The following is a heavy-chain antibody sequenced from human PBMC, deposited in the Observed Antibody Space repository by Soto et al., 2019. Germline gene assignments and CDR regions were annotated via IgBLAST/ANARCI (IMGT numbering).Heavy chain of an antibody. Sequence: QITLKESGPTLVKPTQTLTLTCTFSGFSLSTSGVGVVWIRQPPGKALEWLGIIYWDDDKRYSPSLKSRLTXTXHXFKHQVVLTMTNMDPVDTGTYYCAHNLVAGTSWFDPWGQGTLVTVSS. V-gene: IGHV2-5*02. J-gene: IGHJ5*02. D-gene: IGHD6-19*01. CDR3: AHNLVAGTSWFDP. CDR2: IYWDDDK. CDR1: GFSLSTSGVG.